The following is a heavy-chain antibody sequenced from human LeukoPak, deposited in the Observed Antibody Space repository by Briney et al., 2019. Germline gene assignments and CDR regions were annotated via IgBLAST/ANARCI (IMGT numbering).Heavy chain of an antibody. CDR3: LLPYIAVIDY. CDR1: GFTFSSYA. J-gene: IGHJ4*02. V-gene: IGHV3-23*01. Sequence: GGSLRLSCAASGFTFSSYAMSWVRQAPGKGLEWVSAISDSDSSTFYADSVKGRFTISRDNSKNTLYPQMNSLRAEDTAVYYCLLPYIAVIDYWGQGTLVTVSS. CDR2: ISDSDSST. D-gene: IGHD6-19*01.